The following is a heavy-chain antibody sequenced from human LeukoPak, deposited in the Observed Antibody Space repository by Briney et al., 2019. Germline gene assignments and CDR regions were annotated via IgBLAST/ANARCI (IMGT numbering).Heavy chain of an antibody. Sequence: SESLSLTCTVSGCSFSNYYMSWIRQPAGKGLEWIWRIYTSGSTNYNPSLKRRGTMFVGTSPSHFSLKLTSVTAAGTAVYYCARVGAGAGFDAFDIWGQGTLVTVSS. CDR2: IYTSGST. D-gene: IGHD3-16*01. CDR3: ARVGAGAGFDAFDI. J-gene: IGHJ3*02. V-gene: IGHV4-4*07. CDR1: GCSFSNYY.